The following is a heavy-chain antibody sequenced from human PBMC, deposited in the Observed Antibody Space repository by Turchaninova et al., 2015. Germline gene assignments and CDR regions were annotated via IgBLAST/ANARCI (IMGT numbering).Heavy chain of an antibody. D-gene: IGHD1-26*01. J-gene: IGHJ3*02. V-gene: IGHV4-59*08. CDR2: IYYSGST. CDR1: GGSISTYY. CDR3: ARHGPTSATYYRSFDI. Sequence: QVQLQESDPGLVKPSETLSLTCTVPGGSISTYYWSWIRQPPGKGLEWIGYIYYSGSTNYNPSLKSRVTISVDTSKNQFSLKLNSVTAADTAVYYCARHGPTSATYYRSFDIWGQGTMVTVSS.